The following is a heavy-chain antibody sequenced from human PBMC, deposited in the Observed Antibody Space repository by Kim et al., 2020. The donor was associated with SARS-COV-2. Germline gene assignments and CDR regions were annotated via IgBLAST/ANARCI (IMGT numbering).Heavy chain of an antibody. CDR3: ARHLAHYYDSSGYFDP. V-gene: IGHV4-39*01. CDR1: GGSISSSSYY. Sequence: SETLSLTCTVSGGSISSSSYYWGWIRQPPGKGLEWIGSIYYSGSTYYNPSLKSRVTISVDTSKHQFSLKRSSVTAADTAVYYCARHLAHYYDSSGYFDPWGQGTLVTVSS. D-gene: IGHD3-22*01. J-gene: IGHJ5*02. CDR2: IYYSGST.